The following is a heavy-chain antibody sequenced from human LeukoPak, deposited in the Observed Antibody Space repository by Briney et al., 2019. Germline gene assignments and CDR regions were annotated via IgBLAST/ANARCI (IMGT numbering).Heavy chain of an antibody. CDR1: GGSISSGSYY. CDR2: IYTSGST. Sequence: SETLSLTCTVSGGSISSGSYYWSWIRQPAGKGLEWIGRIYTSGSTNYNPSLKSRVTISVDTSKNQFSLKLSSVTAADTAVYYCASSALRFFLGPTRGYFDYWGQGTLVTVSS. D-gene: IGHD3-3*01. J-gene: IGHJ4*02. V-gene: IGHV4-61*02. CDR3: ASSALRFFLGPTRGYFDY.